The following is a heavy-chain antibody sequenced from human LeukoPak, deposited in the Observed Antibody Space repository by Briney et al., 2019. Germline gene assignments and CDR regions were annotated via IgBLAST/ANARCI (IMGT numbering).Heavy chain of an antibody. Sequence: GASVKVSCKASGYTFTGYYMHWVRQAPGQGLEWMGWINPNSGGTNYAQKFQGRVTMTRDTSISTAYMELSRLRSDDTAVYYCARVDCSSTSCYRYFDYWGQGTLVTVSS. CDR2: INPNSGGT. CDR3: ARVDCSSTSCYRYFDY. V-gene: IGHV1-2*02. J-gene: IGHJ4*02. D-gene: IGHD2-2*01. CDR1: GYTFTGYY.